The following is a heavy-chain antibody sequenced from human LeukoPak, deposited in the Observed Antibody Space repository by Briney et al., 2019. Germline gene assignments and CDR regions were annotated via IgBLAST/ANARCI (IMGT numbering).Heavy chain of an antibody. Sequence: PGGSLRLSCAASGFTFSSYSMNWVRQAPGKGLEWVSSISSSSSYIYYADSVKGRFTISRDNAKNSLYLQMNSLRAEDTAVYYCARGYGYYDSSGYSNHLDYWGQGTLVTVSS. CDR3: ARGYGYYDSSGYSNHLDY. J-gene: IGHJ4*02. CDR2: ISSSSSYI. D-gene: IGHD3-22*01. V-gene: IGHV3-21*01. CDR1: GFTFSSYS.